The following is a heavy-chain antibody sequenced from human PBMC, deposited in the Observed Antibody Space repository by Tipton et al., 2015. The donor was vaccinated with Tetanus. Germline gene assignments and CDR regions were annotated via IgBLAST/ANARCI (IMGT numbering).Heavy chain of an antibody. CDR3: ASMTPVDWYFDL. V-gene: IGHV4-59*07. J-gene: IGHJ2*01. D-gene: IGHD4-23*01. CDR1: GGSISSYF. Sequence: TLSLTCSVSGGSISSYFWSWIRQSPGQGLEWIGLIYYSGSTSYNPAIKSRVTISVDTSKNQLSLKLTSVTAADTAVYYCASMTPVDWYFDLWGRGTLVTVSS. CDR2: IYYSGST.